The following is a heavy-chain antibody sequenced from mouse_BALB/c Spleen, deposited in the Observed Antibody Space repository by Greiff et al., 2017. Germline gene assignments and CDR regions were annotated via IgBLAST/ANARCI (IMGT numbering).Heavy chain of an antibody. V-gene: IGHV1-80*01. J-gene: IGHJ2*01. Sequence: QVQLKESGAELVRPGSSVKISCTASGYAFSSYWMNWVKQRPGQGLEWIGQIYPGDGDTNYNGKFKGKATLTADKSSSTAYMQLSSLTSEDSAVYFCARGRDGYYYFDYWGQGTTLTVSS. CDR1: GYAFSSYW. CDR2: IYPGDGDT. D-gene: IGHD2-3*01. CDR3: ARGRDGYYYFDY.